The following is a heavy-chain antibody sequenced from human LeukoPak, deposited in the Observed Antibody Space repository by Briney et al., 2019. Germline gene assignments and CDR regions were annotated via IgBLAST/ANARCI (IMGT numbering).Heavy chain of an antibody. CDR1: GFTVSSNY. V-gene: IGHV3-53*01. CDR3: ARVAVGAGTDYFDY. J-gene: IGHJ4*02. Sequence: PGGSLSLSCAASGFTVSSNYMSWVRQAPGKGLEWVSVIYSGGDTYYADSVKGRFTISRDNSKNTLYLQMNSLRAEDTAVYYCARVAVGAGTDYFDYWGQGTLVTVSS. CDR2: IYSGGDT. D-gene: IGHD6-19*01.